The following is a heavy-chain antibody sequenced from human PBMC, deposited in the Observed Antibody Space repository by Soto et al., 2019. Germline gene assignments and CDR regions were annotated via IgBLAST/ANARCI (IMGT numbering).Heavy chain of an antibody. CDR1: GDSLDGYY. V-gene: IGHV1-2*02. J-gene: IGHJ6*02. CDR2: IFPKSGGT. Sequence: VASVKVSCKASGDSLDGYYIHWVRQTPGQGLEWMGWIFPKSGGTRLQRRFQGRVSMTSESYTGPVYLDVTSLAFDGTAVYYCAREGMFHFEAKDYYPSTYGLDFWGQGTTVTVSS. D-gene: IGHD3-10*01. CDR3: AREGMFHFEAKDYYPSTYGLDF.